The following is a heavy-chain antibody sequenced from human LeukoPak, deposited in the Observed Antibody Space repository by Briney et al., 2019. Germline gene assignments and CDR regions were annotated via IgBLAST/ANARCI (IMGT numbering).Heavy chain of an antibody. Sequence: SVKVSCKASGGTFSSYAISWVRQAPGQGLEWMGGIIPIFGTANYAQKFQGRVTITADESTSTAYMELSSLRSEDTAVYFCARDQGSLTRSWYTGYWGQGTQVTVSS. V-gene: IGHV1-69*13. D-gene: IGHD6-13*01. J-gene: IGHJ4*02. CDR2: IIPIFGTA. CDR1: GGTFSSYA. CDR3: ARDQGSLTRSWYTGY.